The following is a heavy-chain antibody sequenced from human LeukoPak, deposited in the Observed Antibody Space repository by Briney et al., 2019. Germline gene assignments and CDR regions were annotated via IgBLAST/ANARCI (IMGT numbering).Heavy chain of an antibody. Sequence: GGSLRLSCAAPGFTFSDYYMTWIRQAPGKGLERVSYISSSGSTISCTDSVKGRFTISRDNAKNSLYLQMNSLRVEDMAVYYCARLYCGGDCYVDYWGQGTLVTVSS. D-gene: IGHD2-21*02. V-gene: IGHV3-11*01. J-gene: IGHJ4*02. CDR1: GFTFSDYY. CDR2: ISSSGSTI. CDR3: ARLYCGGDCYVDY.